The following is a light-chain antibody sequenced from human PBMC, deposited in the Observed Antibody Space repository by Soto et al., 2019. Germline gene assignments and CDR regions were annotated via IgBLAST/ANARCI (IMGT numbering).Light chain of an antibody. CDR3: LQHYNSPLT. CDR2: ASS. CDR1: QGISHD. V-gene: IGKV1-6*01. Sequence: AIQMTQSPSSLSASVGDTVAITCRASQGISHDLGWYQQKPGKAPKLLIYASSSLQSGVSSRFSGSGSGTDFTLTISSLQTEDFATYYCLQHYNSPLTFGGGTKVEIK. J-gene: IGKJ4*01.